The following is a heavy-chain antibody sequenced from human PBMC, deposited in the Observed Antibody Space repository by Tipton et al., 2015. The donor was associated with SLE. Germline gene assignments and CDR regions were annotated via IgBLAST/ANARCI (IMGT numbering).Heavy chain of an antibody. V-gene: IGHV4-61*01. J-gene: IGHJ2*01. Sequence: TLSLTCSDSGGSVRSVSYYWSWIRQSPGKGLEWIGEIYYTGNTKYNPSPKSRVSTSIDTSKNQVTLKLSSVTAADTAVYYCALGPIVGSTTLYFDVWGRGTLVTVSS. CDR3: ALGPIVGSTTLYFDV. CDR1: GGSVRSVSYY. CDR2: IYYTGNT. D-gene: IGHD1-26*01.